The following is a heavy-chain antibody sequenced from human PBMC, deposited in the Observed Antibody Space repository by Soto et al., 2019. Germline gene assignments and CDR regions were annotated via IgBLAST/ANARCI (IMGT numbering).Heavy chain of an antibody. CDR3: ARDRSTVTTREYNWFDP. CDR2: IIPILGIA. CDR1: GGTFSSYN. J-gene: IGHJ5*02. Sequence: QVQLVQSGAEVKKPGSSVKVSCKASGGTFSSYNISWVRQAPGQGLEWMGRIIPILGIANYAQKFQGRVTITADKSTSTAYMELSSLRSEDTAVYYCARDRSTVTTREYNWFDPWGQGTLVTISS. D-gene: IGHD4-17*01. V-gene: IGHV1-69*08.